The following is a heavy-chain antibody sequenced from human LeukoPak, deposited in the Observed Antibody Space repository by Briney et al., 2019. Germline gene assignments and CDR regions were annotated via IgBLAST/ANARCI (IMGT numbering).Heavy chain of an antibody. CDR1: GGSISSHY. CDR2: IYYSGST. J-gene: IGHJ6*03. V-gene: IGHV4-59*11. Sequence: SETLSLTCTVSGGSISSHYWSWIQQPPGKGLEWIGYIYYSGSTNYNPSLKSRVTISVDTSKNQFSLELSSVTAADTAVYYCARDGYSYGYPYYYYCMDVWGKGTTVTVSS. D-gene: IGHD5-18*01. CDR3: ARDGYSYGYPYYYYCMDV.